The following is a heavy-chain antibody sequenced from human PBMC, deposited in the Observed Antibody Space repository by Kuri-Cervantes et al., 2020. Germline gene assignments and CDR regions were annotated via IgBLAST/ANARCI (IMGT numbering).Heavy chain of an antibody. Sequence: ASVKVSCKASGYTFSNYAITWVRQAPGQGLEWMGWISTQNGNTNSAQKIQGRVSMTIDTSTSTAYMELSSLRSEDTAVYYCASLQAIAAGEDWFDPWGQGTLVTVSS. CDR3: ASLQAIAAGEDWFDP. V-gene: IGHV1-18*01. CDR2: ISTQNGNT. J-gene: IGHJ5*02. D-gene: IGHD6-13*01. CDR1: GYTFSNYA.